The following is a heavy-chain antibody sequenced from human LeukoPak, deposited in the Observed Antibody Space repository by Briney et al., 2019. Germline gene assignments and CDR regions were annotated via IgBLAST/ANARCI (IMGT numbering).Heavy chain of an antibody. V-gene: IGHV1-8*03. CDR1: GYTFTSYD. CDR2: MNPNSGNT. J-gene: IGHJ6*03. CDR3: ARSYDFWSGYYSGYYYYYMDV. D-gene: IGHD3-3*01. Sequence: RASVMVSCKASGYTFTSYDINWVRQATGQGLEWMGWMNPNSGNTGYAQKFQGRVTITRNTSISTAYMELSSLRSEDTAVYYCARSYDFWSGYYSGYYYYYMDVWGKGTTVTVSS.